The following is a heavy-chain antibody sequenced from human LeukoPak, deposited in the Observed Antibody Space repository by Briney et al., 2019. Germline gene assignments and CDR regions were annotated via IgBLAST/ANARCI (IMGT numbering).Heavy chain of an antibody. CDR1: GFTFSSHG. J-gene: IGHJ4*02. D-gene: IGHD6-13*01. V-gene: IGHV3-30*02. Sequence: PGGSLRLSCAASGFTFSSHGMHWVRQAPGKGLERVAFISYDGTNEYYADSVKGRFTISRDNPKNSLSLQMNSLRAEDTAVYYCAKEGGSSSWHFDFWGQGTLATVSS. CDR3: AKEGGSSSWHFDF. CDR2: ISYDGTNE.